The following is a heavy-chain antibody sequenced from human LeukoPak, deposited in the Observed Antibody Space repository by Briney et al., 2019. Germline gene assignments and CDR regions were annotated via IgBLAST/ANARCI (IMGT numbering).Heavy chain of an antibody. J-gene: IGHJ4*02. CDR2: ISYDGSNK. D-gene: IGHD3-22*01. Sequence: GGSLRLSCAASGFTFSSYAMHWVRQAPGKGLEWVAVISYDGSNKYYADSVKGRFTVSRDNSKNTLYLQMNSLRAEDTAVYYCAKAWPDTYYYDSTGYYYLDYWGQGTLVTVSS. CDR1: GFTFSSYA. CDR3: AKAWPDTYYYDSTGYYYLDY. V-gene: IGHV3-30*04.